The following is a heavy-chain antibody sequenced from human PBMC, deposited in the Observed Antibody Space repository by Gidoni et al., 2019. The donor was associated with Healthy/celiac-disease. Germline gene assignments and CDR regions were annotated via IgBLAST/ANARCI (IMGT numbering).Heavy chain of an antibody. Sequence: QVQLQQWGAGLLKPSETLSLTCAVYGGSFSGYYWCWIRQPPGKGLEWIGEINHSGSTNYNPSLKSRVTISVDTSKNQFSLKLSSVTAADTAVYYCARAGSYSHRGYFDYWGQGTLVTVSS. J-gene: IGHJ4*02. CDR2: INHSGST. CDR3: ARAGSYSHRGYFDY. CDR1: GGSFSGYY. D-gene: IGHD1-26*01. V-gene: IGHV4-34*01.